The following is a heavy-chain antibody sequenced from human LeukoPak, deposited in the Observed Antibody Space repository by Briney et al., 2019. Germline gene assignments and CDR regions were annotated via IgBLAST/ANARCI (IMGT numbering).Heavy chain of an antibody. J-gene: IGHJ4*02. CDR3: ASDEEITLGTDC. Sequence: GESLRLSCAASGFTFNKYWMTLVRQAPGKGLEWVANIKEDGTEKYYVDSVKGRFTISRDNAKKSLYLEMNSLRAEDTAVYYCASDEEITLGTDCWGQGTLVTVSS. CDR1: GFTFNKYW. CDR2: IKEDGTEK. V-gene: IGHV3-7*01. D-gene: IGHD3-16*01.